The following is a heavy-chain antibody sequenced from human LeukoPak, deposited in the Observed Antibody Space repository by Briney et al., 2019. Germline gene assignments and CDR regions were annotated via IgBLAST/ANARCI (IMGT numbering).Heavy chain of an antibody. CDR2: INHGGRT. D-gene: IGHD2/OR15-2a*01. V-gene: IGHV4-34*01. CDR1: GGSFTDYC. J-gene: IGHJ4*02. Sequence: SETLSLTCAVYGGSFTDYCWSWLRQTPGKGLEWIGEINHGGRTTYNPSLKSRVTMSLDASKNDFSLRLNSVTAADTAVYYCARDWFHAIDYWGQGTLVTVSS. CDR3: ARDWFHAIDY.